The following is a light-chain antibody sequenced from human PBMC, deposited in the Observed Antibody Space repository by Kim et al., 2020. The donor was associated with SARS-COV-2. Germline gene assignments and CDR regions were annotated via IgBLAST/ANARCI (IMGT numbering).Light chain of an antibody. J-gene: IGKJ1*01. CDR3: QQYGTSPWT. CDR1: QSVRGSY. CDR2: DAS. V-gene: IGKV3-20*01. Sequence: SPVERATLSCRASQSVRGSYLGWYQQKPGQAPRLLIYDASRRVTGIPDRFSGSGSGTDFTLTISRLEPEDFAVYYCQQYGTSPWTFGQGTKVDIK.